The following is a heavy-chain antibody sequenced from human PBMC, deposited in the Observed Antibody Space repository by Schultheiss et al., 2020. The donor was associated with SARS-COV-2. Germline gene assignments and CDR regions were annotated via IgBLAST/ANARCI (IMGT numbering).Heavy chain of an antibody. CDR3: ARVSGYSYGSRIAAAGTIDY. J-gene: IGHJ4*02. CDR1: GFTFSSYW. V-gene: IGHV3-74*01. Sequence: GGSLRLSCAASGFTFSSYWMHWVRQAPGKGLVWVSRINSDGSSTSYADSVKGRFTISRDNAKNTLYLQMNSLRAEDTAVYYCARVSGYSYGSRIAAAGTIDYWGQGTLVTVSS. CDR2: INSDGSST. D-gene: IGHD6-13*01.